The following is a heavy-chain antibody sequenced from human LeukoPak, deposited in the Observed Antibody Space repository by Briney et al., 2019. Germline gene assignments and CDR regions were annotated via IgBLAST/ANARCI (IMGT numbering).Heavy chain of an antibody. CDR2: IRSKANSYAT. CDR3: TRHMDYYDSSGYYPIYFDY. V-gene: IGHV3-73*01. J-gene: IGHJ4*02. CDR1: GFTFSGSA. Sequence: PGGSLRLSCAASGFTFSGSAVHWVRQASGKGLEWVGRIRSKANSYATAYAASVKGRFTISRDDSKNTAYLQMNSLKTEDTAVYYCTRHMDYYDSSGYYPIYFDYWGQGTLVTVSS. D-gene: IGHD3-22*01.